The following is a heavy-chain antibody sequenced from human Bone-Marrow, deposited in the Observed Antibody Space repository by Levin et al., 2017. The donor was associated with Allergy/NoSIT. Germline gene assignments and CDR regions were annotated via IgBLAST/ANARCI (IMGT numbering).Heavy chain of an antibody. Sequence: SQTLSLTCAVYGWSFSGSYWSWIRQPPGKGLEWIGEINHSGSTNYNPSLKSRVTISVDTSKNQFSLKMSTVTAADTAVYYCARGAPGDHIAVAGLNWFDPWGQGTLVTVSS. CDR3: ARGAPGDHIAVAGLNWFDP. D-gene: IGHD6-19*01. CDR1: GWSFSGSY. J-gene: IGHJ5*02. V-gene: IGHV4-34*01. CDR2: INHSGST.